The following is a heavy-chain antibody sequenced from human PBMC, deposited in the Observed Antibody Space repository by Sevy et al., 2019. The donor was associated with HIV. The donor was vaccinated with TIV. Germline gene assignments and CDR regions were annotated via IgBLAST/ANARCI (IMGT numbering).Heavy chain of an antibody. CDR2: INPNSGGT. J-gene: IGHJ6*02. D-gene: IGHD2-2*01. V-gene: IGHV1-2*02. Sequence: ASVKVSCKASGYTFTGYYMHWVRQAPGQGLEWMGWINPNSGGTNYAQKFQGRATMTRDTSISTAYMELSRLRSDDTAVYYCARGGYCSSTSCRYYYYYGMDVWGQGTTVTVSS. CDR3: ARGGYCSSTSCRYYYYYGMDV. CDR1: GYTFTGYY.